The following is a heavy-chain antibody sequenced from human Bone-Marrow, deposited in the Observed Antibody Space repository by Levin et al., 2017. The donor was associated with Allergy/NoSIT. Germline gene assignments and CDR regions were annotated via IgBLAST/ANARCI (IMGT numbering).Heavy chain of an antibody. CDR3: AKDIRAAIFYYFDY. Sequence: GGSLRLSCVASGFTFEDYAMHWVRQPPGKGLEWVSGISWSSQDIDYADSVKGRFTISRDNAKKTLYLQMNSLRTEDTAFYYCAKDIRAAIFYYFDYWGQGSLVAVSS. J-gene: IGHJ4*02. CDR1: GFTFEDYA. D-gene: IGHD3-3*01. V-gene: IGHV3-9*01. CDR2: ISWSSQDI.